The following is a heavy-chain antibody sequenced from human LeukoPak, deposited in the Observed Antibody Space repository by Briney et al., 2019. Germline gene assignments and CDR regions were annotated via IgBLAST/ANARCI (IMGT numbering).Heavy chain of an antibody. J-gene: IGHJ4*02. CDR1: GFTFSNYW. Sequence: GGSLRLSCAASGFTFSNYWMSWVRQAPGKGLEWVSAISGSGGSTYYADSVKGRFTISRDNSKNTLYLQMNSLRAEDTAVYYCAKGSSGAFCYWGQGTLVTVSS. V-gene: IGHV3-23*01. CDR2: ISGSGGST. CDR3: AKGSSGAFCY. D-gene: IGHD3-22*01.